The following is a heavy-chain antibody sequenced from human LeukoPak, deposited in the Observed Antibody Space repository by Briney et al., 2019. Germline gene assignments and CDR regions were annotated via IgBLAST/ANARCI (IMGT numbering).Heavy chain of an antibody. CDR3: ASGYLSGSTYYFDH. J-gene: IGHJ4*02. Sequence: ASVKVSCKASGGTFSSYAISWVRQAPGQGLEWMGGIIPIFGTANYAQKFQGRVTITADKSTSTAYMELRSLRSDDTAVYYCASGYLSGSTYYFDHWGQGTLVTVSS. V-gene: IGHV1-69*06. CDR2: IIPIFGTA. D-gene: IGHD1-26*01. CDR1: GGTFSSYA.